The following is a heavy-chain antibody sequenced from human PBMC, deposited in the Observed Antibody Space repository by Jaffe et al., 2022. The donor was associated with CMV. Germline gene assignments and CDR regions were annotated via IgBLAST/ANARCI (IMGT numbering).Heavy chain of an antibody. V-gene: IGHV1-69*01. CDR2: IIPIFGTA. CDR3: ASVQYYDFWSGYETRYYYYGMDV. D-gene: IGHD3-3*01. Sequence: QVQLVQSGAEVKKPGSSVKVSCKASGGTFSSYAISWVRQAPGQGLEWMGGIIPIFGTANYAQKFQGRVTITADESTSTAYMELSSLRSEDTAVYYCASVQYYDFWSGYETRYYYYGMDVWGQGTTVTVSS. CDR1: GGTFSSYA. J-gene: IGHJ6*02.